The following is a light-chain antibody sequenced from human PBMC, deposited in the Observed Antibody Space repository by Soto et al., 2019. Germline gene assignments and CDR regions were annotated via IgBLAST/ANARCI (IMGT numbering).Light chain of an antibody. CDR1: SSDVGGYNY. J-gene: IGLJ1*01. CDR3: SSYTSSSTLLYV. V-gene: IGLV2-14*01. Sequence: QSALTQPASVSGSPGQSITISCTGTSSDVGGYNYVSWYQQHPGKAPKLMIYDVSNRPSGVSNRFSGSKSGNTASLTISGLQAEDVADYSCSSYTSSSTLLYVFGTGTKLTVL. CDR2: DVS.